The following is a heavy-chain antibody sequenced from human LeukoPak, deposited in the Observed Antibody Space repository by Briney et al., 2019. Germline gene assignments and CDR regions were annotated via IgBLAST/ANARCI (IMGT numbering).Heavy chain of an antibody. CDR3: ARESAYSGYDY. CDR2: IKQDGSEK. Sequence: GGSLRLSCAASGFTFSSYWMSWVRQAPGKGLEGVANIKQDGSEKYYVDSVKGRFTIYRDNAKNSLYLQMNSLRAEDTAVYYCARESAYSGYDYWGQGTLVTVSS. J-gene: IGHJ4*02. D-gene: IGHD5-12*01. CDR1: GFTFSSYW. V-gene: IGHV3-7*03.